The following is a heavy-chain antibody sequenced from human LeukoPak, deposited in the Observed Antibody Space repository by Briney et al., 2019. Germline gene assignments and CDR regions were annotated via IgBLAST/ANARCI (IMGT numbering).Heavy chain of an antibody. CDR2: IWYDGSNK. D-gene: IGHD2-2*02. V-gene: IGHV3-33*01. CDR1: GFTFSSYG. Sequence: GGSLRLSCAASGFTFSSYGMLWVRQAPGKGLEWVAVIWYDGSNKYYADSVKGRFTISRDNSKNTLYLQMNSLRAEDTAVYYCARDHCSSTSCYTRYWGQGTLVTVSS. CDR3: ARDHCSSTSCYTRY. J-gene: IGHJ4*02.